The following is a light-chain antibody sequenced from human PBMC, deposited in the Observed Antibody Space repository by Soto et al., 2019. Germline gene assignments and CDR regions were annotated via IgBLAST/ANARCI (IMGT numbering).Light chain of an antibody. J-gene: IGKJ3*01. CDR3: QQSFSSPFT. Sequence: DIQMTQSPSSLSASVGDRVSITCRASQSIRSNLNWYQQKAGKAPKVLIYAASSLQGGVPSRFSGSGSGTDFTLTIKSLQPEDFATYYCQQSFSSPFTFGPGTKVDIK. V-gene: IGKV1-39*01. CDR1: QSIRSN. CDR2: AAS.